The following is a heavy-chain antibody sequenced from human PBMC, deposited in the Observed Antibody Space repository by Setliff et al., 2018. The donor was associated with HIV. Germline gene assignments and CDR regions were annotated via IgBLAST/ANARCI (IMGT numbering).Heavy chain of an antibody. CDR3: ASFYGDYGY. Sequence: PGGSLRLSCVASGFTFNNAWMTWVRQAPGKGLDWVAHIGSSNHGIHYTASVQGRFTVSRDNANNLLFLQMNNLRDEDTAVYYCASFYGDYGYWGHGTQVTAPQ. V-gene: IGHV3-48*02. D-gene: IGHD3-10*01. CDR1: GFTFNNAW. CDR2: IGSSNHGI. J-gene: IGHJ4*01.